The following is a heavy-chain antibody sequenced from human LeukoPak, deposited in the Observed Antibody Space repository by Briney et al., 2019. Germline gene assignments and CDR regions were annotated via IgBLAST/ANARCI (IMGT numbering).Heavy chain of an antibody. CDR1: GGSISSSSSF. V-gene: IGHV4-39*01. J-gene: IGHJ4*02. Sequence: SETLSLTCIVSGGSISSSSSFWGWICQPPGKGLEWIGSIDYSGSTNYNPSLKSRVTISVDTSKNQFSLKLSSVTAADTAVYFCASIPYDSSGYCYFDYWGQGTLVTVSS. CDR2: IDYSGST. CDR3: ASIPYDSSGYCYFDY. D-gene: IGHD3-22*01.